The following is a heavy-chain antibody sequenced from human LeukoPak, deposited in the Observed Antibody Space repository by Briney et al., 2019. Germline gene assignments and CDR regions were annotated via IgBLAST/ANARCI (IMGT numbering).Heavy chain of an antibody. CDR2: VSYDGSNK. J-gene: IGHJ4*02. CDR1: GFTFSSYG. CDR3: AKESGEYQLPQVDY. V-gene: IGHV3-30*18. D-gene: IGHD2-2*01. Sequence: PGGSLRLSCAASGFTFSSYGMHWVRQAPGKGLEWVAVVSYDGSNKYYADSVKGRFTISRDNSKNTLYLQMNSLRAEDTAVYYCAKESGEYQLPQVDYWGQGTLVTVSS.